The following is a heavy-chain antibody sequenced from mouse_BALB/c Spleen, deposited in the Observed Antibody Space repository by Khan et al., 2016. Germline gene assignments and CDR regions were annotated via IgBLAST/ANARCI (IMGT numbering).Heavy chain of an antibody. J-gene: IGHJ4*01. CDR2: ISYSGST. CDR3: TRSDYGSNDAMNY. D-gene: IGHD1-1*01. Sequence: EVELVESGPGLVKPSQSLSLTRTATGYPIPSDYAWNWIRHFPGNRLERMGYISYSGSTRYNLPLKSRISITRDTSKNQFFLQLNSVPSKNTPSYYCTRSDYGSNDAMNYWGQGTSVTVSS. V-gene: IGHV3-2*02. CDR1: GYPIPSDYA.